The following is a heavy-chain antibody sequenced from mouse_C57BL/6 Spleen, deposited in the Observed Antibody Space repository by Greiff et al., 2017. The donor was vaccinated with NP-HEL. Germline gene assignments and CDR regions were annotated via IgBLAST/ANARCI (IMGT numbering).Heavy chain of an antibody. CDR3: AKRDYGSWYFDV. Sequence: VQLKESGPELVKPGASVKISCKASGYSFTGYYMNWVKQSPEKSLEWIGEINPSTGGTTYNQKFKAKATLTVDKSSSTAYMQLKSLTSEDTAVYYGAKRDYGSWYFDVWGTGTTVTVSS. CDR1: GYSFTGYY. CDR2: INPSTGGT. V-gene: IGHV1-42*01. D-gene: IGHD1-1*01. J-gene: IGHJ1*03.